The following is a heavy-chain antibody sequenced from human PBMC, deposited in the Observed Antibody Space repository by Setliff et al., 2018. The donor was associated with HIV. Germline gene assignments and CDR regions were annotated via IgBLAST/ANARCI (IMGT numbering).Heavy chain of an antibody. CDR1: GFTVSNNY. V-gene: IGHV3-7*03. CDR2: INEDGSKK. Sequence: GGSLRLSCEVSGFTVSNNYMTWVRQAPGKGLEWVATINEDGSKKYYGASVKGRFSVSRDNAKKSLYLQMNSLRAEDTAVYFCARGLERTNALFGVLSIWLDSWGQGTLVTVSS. D-gene: IGHD2-8*01. J-gene: IGHJ5*01. CDR3: ARGLERTNALFGVLSIWLDS.